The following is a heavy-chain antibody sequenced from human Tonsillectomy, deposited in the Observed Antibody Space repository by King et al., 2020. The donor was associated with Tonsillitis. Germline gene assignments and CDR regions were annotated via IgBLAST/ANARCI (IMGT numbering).Heavy chain of an antibody. CDR3: AREIPYYGFWSGYSARLNWFDV. J-gene: IGHJ5*02. D-gene: IGHD3-3*01. V-gene: IGHV4-30-2*01. Sequence: QLQESGSGLVKPSQTLSLTCAVSGGSISSGGYSWSWIRQPPGKGLECIGYIYRSGSTYYNPYLKSRVTISVDRSKNQFSLKLSSVTAADTAVYYCAREIPYYGFWSGYSARLNWFDVWGQGTLVTVSS. CDR1: GGSISSGGYS. CDR2: IYRSGST.